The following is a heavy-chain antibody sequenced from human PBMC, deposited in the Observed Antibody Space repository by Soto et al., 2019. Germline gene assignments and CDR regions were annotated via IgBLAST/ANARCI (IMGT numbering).Heavy chain of an antibody. CDR3: ARDNGRAGSFDP. V-gene: IGHV3-48*02. Sequence: EVQLVESGGGLVQPGGSLRLSCAASGFIFSRYSMNWARQAPGKGLEWIAYITGDSSTIYYADSVKGRFTISRDNAKNSLFLQMNSLRDEDTAMYYCARDNGRAGSFDPWGQGPLVTVSS. CDR1: GFIFSRYS. CDR2: ITGDSSTI. J-gene: IGHJ5*02. D-gene: IGHD6-13*01.